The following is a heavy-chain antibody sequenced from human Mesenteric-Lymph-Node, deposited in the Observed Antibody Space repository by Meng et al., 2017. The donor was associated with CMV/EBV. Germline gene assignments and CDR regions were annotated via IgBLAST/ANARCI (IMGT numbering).Heavy chain of an antibody. CDR3: ARVDCGGTSCYSDP. J-gene: IGHJ5*02. D-gene: IGHD2-2*01. Sequence: GSLRLSCTVSGGSISSGGYFWGWIRQPPGKGLDWIVSTYYSGTTHYSPSLKGRVTISIDASKNQLSLRLRSVTAADTAVYYCARVDCGGTSCYSDPWGQGTLVTVSS. CDR2: TYYSGTT. V-gene: IGHV4-39*07. CDR1: GGSISSGGYF.